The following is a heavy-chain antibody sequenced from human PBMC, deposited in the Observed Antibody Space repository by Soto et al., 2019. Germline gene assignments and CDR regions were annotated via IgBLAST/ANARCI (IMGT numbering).Heavy chain of an antibody. J-gene: IGHJ4*01. D-gene: IGHD3-22*01. CDR3: TTDSYSTIIIVRFDY. CDR1: GFTFSNAW. CDR2: IKSKTDGGTT. V-gene: IGHV3-15*07. Sequence: GSLRLSCAASGFTFSNAWINWVRQAPGKGLEWVGRIKSKTDGGTTDYAEPVKGRFAISRDDSNNMVYLQMNSLKIDDTAVYYCTTDSYSTIIIVRFDYWGHGTLVTVSS.